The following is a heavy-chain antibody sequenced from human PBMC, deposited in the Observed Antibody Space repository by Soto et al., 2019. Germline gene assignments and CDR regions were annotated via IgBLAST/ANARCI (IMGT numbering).Heavy chain of an antibody. Sequence: QVQLVQSGAEVKKPGASVKVPCKASGYTFTSYGINWVRQAPGQGLEWMGWVSTYNGNTKYAQSLQGRVTMTTDTSTSTAYMELRSLRSDDTAVYYCARSEYGRWFDPWGQGTLVTVSS. J-gene: IGHJ5*02. V-gene: IGHV1-18*01. CDR3: ARSEYGRWFDP. D-gene: IGHD3-10*01. CDR2: VSTYNGNT. CDR1: GYTFTSYG.